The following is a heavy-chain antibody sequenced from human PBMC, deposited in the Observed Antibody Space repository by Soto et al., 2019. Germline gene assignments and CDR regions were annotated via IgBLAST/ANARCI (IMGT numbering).Heavy chain of an antibody. D-gene: IGHD3-16*01. Sequence: ASVKVSCKTSGYTFTTYGISWARQAPGQGLEWVGWISAYSGKTHYAQKFQGKVTMTTDTSTNTAYLELRSLRSDDTAVYYCARDPYLGDHQYWGQGTLVTSPQ. CDR1: GYTFTTYG. V-gene: IGHV1-18*01. J-gene: IGHJ4*02. CDR3: ARDPYLGDHQY. CDR2: ISAYSGKT.